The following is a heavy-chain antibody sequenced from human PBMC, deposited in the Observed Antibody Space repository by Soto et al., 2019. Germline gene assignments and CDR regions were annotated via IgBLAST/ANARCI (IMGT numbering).Heavy chain of an antibody. CDR3: ARDSPLTRPQPPDY. J-gene: IGHJ4*02. V-gene: IGHV1-18*01. CDR1: GYSFTYSG. Sequence: ASVKVSCKASGYSFTYSGITWVRQAPGQGLEWMGWVSAFNGNTNYVQSLHGRLTMTTDTSTTTAYMELRSLTSDDTAVYYCARDSPLTRPQPPDYWGQGTLVTVSS. CDR2: VSAFNGNT. D-gene: IGHD2-2*01.